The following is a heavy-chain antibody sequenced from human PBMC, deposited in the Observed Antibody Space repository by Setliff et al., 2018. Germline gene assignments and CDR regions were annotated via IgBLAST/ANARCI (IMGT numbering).Heavy chain of an antibody. CDR3: STGSIVGATAAEYFQH. Sequence: GGSLRLSCAASGFTFSIYSMNWLRQAPGKGLEWVSYISSGSISTTHYADSVRGRFTVSRDNAKNTLYLQMNSLRAEDTAVYYCSTGSIVGATAAEYFQHWGQGTLVTVSS. CDR2: ISSGSISTT. J-gene: IGHJ1*01. CDR1: GFTFSIYS. V-gene: IGHV3-48*01. D-gene: IGHD1-26*01.